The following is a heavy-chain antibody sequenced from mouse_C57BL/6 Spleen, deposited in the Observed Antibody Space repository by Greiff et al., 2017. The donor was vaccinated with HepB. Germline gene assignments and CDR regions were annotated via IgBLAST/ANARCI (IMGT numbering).Heavy chain of an antibody. Sequence: GGGLVQPKGSLKLSCAASGFSFNTYAMNWVRQAPGKGLEWVARIRSKSNNYATYYADSVKDRFTISRDDSESMLYLQMNNLKTEDTAMYYCVRHHYYGSSPYFDYWGQGTTLTVSS. V-gene: IGHV10-1*01. D-gene: IGHD1-1*01. CDR1: GFSFNTYA. J-gene: IGHJ2*01. CDR2: IRSKSNNYAT. CDR3: VRHHYYGSSPYFDY.